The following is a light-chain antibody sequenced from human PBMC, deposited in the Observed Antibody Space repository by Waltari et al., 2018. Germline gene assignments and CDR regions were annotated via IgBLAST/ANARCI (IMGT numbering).Light chain of an antibody. Sequence: QSALTQPASVSGSPGPSITISCTGTSSDVGGSTYVSWYQQHPGKAPKLMIYDVSNRPSGVSNRFSGSKSGNTASLTISGLQAEDEADYYCSSYISSSTLELFGGGTSLTVL. CDR1: SSDVGGSTY. J-gene: IGLJ2*01. CDR3: SSYISSSTLEL. V-gene: IGLV2-14*03. CDR2: DVS.